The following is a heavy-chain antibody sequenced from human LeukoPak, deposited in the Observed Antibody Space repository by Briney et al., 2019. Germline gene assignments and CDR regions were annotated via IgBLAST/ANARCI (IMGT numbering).Heavy chain of an antibody. CDR2: ISYDGDNK. J-gene: IGHJ4*02. Sequence: PVGSLRLSCAASGITFSNYGLHWVRQAPGKGLECLAVISYDGDNKYYADSVKGRFTISRDNSKNTLYLQMNSLRAEDTAVYYCAKGGEQWLVRAAFDYWGQGTLVTVSS. V-gene: IGHV3-30*18. D-gene: IGHD6-19*01. CDR3: AKGGEQWLVRAAFDY. CDR1: GITFSNYG.